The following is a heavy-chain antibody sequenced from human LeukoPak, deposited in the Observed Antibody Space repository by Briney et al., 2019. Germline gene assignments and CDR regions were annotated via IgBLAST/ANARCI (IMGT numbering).Heavy chain of an antibody. J-gene: IGHJ4*02. V-gene: IGHV3-66*01. CDR2: IYSGGST. CDR3: AGGYNGWSDY. Sequence: GGSLRLSCAASGFSVSSKHMYWVRQAPGKGLELVSVIYSGGSTYYADSVKGRFTISRDNSKNTLYGQMNSLRAEDTAVYYCAGGYNGWSDYWGQGTLVTVSS. D-gene: IGHD1-26*01. CDR1: GFSVSSKH.